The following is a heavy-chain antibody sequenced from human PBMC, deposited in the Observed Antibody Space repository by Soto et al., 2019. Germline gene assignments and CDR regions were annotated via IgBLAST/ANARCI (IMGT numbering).Heavy chain of an antibody. D-gene: IGHD1-26*01. CDR3: ARRGGSYHDFKINYFDS. CDR1: GGSISSYY. J-gene: IGHJ4*02. V-gene: IGHV4-59*12. CDR2: IYYSGST. Sequence: SETLSLTCTVSGGSISSYYWRWIRQPQGKGLERIGYIYYSGSTYYNPSLKSRVTVSVDKSKNQFSLSLSSVTAADTAIYYCARRGGSYHDFKINYFDSWGQGALVTVSS.